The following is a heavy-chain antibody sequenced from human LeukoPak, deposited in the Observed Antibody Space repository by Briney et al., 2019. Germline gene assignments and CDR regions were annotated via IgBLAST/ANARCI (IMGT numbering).Heavy chain of an antibody. Sequence: GRSLRLSCAASGITFSSYAMHWVRQAPGKGLEWVAVISYDGSNKYYADSVKGRFTISRDNSKNTLYLQMNSLRSEDTSVYYCSRGSPVGTAFITINGDYWGQGTLVTVSS. CDR3: SRGSPVGTAFITINGDY. CDR2: ISYDGSNK. CDR1: GITFSSYA. J-gene: IGHJ4*02. D-gene: IGHD3-3*01. V-gene: IGHV3-30-3*01.